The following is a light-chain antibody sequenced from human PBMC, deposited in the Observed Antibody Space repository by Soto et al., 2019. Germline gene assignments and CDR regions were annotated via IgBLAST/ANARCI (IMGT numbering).Light chain of an antibody. CDR1: QSINIY. Sequence: IQMTQSPSSLSASVGDSVTVTCRASQSINIYLNWYQQKPGKAPTLLIYGASSLQSGVPSRFTGGGSRTDFTLTISSLQPEDFATYYCQQSYRSPYTFGQGTKQEIK. CDR2: GAS. V-gene: IGKV1-39*01. CDR3: QQSYRSPYT. J-gene: IGKJ2*01.